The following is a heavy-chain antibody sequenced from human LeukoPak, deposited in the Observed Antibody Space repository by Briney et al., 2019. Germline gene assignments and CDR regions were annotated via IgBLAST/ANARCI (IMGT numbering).Heavy chain of an antibody. CDR3: ARDRDLGVVIMESWFDP. V-gene: IGHV1-2*02. J-gene: IGHJ5*02. CDR2: INPNSGGT. D-gene: IGHD3-3*01. Sequence: ASVKVSCKASGYTFTGYYMHWVRQAPGQGLEWMGWINPNSGGTNYAQKFQGRVTMTRDTSISTAHMELSRLRSDDTAVYYCARDRDLGVVIMESWFDPWGQGTLVTVSS. CDR1: GYTFTGYY.